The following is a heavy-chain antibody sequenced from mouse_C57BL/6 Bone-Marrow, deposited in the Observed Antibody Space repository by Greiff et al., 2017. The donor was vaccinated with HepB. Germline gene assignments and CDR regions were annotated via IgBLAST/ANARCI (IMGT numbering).Heavy chain of an antibody. CDR1: GFTFSDYG. Sequence: EVQLVESGGGLVKPGGSLKLSCAASGFTFSDYGMHWVRQAPEKGLEWVAYISSGSSTIYYADTVKGRFTISRDNDKNTLFLQMTSLRSEDTAMYYCARDGLDYYGSVMDYWGQGTSVTVSS. CDR2: ISSGSSTI. D-gene: IGHD1-1*01. V-gene: IGHV5-17*01. J-gene: IGHJ4*01. CDR3: ARDGLDYYGSVMDY.